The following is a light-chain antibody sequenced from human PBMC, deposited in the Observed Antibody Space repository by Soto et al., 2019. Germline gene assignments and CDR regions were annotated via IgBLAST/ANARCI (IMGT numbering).Light chain of an antibody. CDR3: QQYNNWPRT. CDR2: GAS. J-gene: IGKJ1*01. Sequence: EIVMTQSPATLSVSPGERATLSCRASQSVNSNLAWFQQKPGQAPRLLIYGASTRATAIPARFSGSGSGTEFTLTISGLHSEDFAVYYCQQYNNWPRTFGQGTKVEIK. CDR1: QSVNSN. V-gene: IGKV3-15*01.